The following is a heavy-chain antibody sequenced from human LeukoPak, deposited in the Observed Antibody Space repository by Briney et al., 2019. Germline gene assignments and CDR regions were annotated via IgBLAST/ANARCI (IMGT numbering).Heavy chain of an antibody. J-gene: IGHJ4*02. V-gene: IGHV1-69*01. D-gene: IGHD6-19*01. CDR2: IIPIFGTA. CDR1: GGTFSSYA. Sequence: ASVKVSCKASGGTFSSYAISWVRQAPGQGLEWMGGIIPIFGTANYAQKFQGRVTITADESTSTAYMELSSLRSEDTAVHYCAAGNGIGRYSSGPVFDYWGQGTLVTVSS. CDR3: AAGNGIGRYSSGPVFDY.